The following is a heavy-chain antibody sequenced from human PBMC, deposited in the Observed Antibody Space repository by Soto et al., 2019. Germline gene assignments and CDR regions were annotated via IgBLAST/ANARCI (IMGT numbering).Heavy chain of an antibody. V-gene: IGHV3-30*03. CDR1: GFTFSSYG. CDR3: LRDHHGPFDY. CDR2: ISYDGSNK. J-gene: IGHJ4*02. Sequence: PGGSLRLSCAASGFTFSSYGVLWVRQAPGKGLEWVALISYDGSNKYYADSVKGRFTISRDNSKNSLYLQMNSLRVEDTAVYYCLRDHHGPFDYWARG.